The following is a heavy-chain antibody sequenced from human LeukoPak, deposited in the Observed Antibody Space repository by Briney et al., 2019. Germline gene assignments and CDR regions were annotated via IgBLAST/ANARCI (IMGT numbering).Heavy chain of an antibody. Sequence: SETLSLTCTVSGGSISSSNYYWGWIRQPPGKGLEWIGSVYYSGSTYYNPSLKSRVTISVGTSKNQFSLKLNSVTAADTAVYYCARRSPHYDILTGPWGQGTLVTVSS. J-gene: IGHJ5*02. CDR1: GGSISSSNYY. V-gene: IGHV4-39*01. CDR2: VYYSGST. CDR3: ARRSPHYDILTGP. D-gene: IGHD3-9*01.